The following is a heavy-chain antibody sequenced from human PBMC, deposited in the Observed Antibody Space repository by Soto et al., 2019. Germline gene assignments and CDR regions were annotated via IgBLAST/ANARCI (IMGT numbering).Heavy chain of an antibody. J-gene: IGHJ4*02. CDR1: GYTFTSYA. CDR2: INAGNGNT. CDR3: AKDRVWNPFDD. D-gene: IGHD1-1*01. V-gene: IGHV1-3*03. Sequence: TSAKVSCKSSGYTFTSYAMHWVLQAPGQRLEWMGWINAGNGNTKYSADSVRGRFTISRDNSKNTLYLQMNSLRPEDTAVYYCAKDRVWNPFDDWGQGTLVTVSS.